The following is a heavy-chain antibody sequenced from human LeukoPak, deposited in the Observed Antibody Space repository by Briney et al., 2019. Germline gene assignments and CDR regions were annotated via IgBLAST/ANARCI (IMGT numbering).Heavy chain of an antibody. Sequence: GGSLRLSCAASGFTVSSNYMSWVRQAPGKGLEWVSVIYSGGSTYYADSVKGRFTISRDNSKNTLYLQMSSLRAEDTAVYYCARDLSPGILDYWGQGTLVTVSS. CDR2: IYSGGST. J-gene: IGHJ4*02. V-gene: IGHV3-53*01. CDR3: ARDLSPGILDY. CDR1: GFTVSSNY.